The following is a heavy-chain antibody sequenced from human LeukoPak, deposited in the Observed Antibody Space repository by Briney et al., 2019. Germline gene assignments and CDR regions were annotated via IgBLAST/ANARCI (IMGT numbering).Heavy chain of an antibody. CDR3: ARGIGDPYCSGGSCYSGGWFDP. CDR2: LSAYNGNT. CDR1: GYTFTSYG. V-gene: IGHV1-18*01. D-gene: IGHD2-15*01. J-gene: IGHJ5*02. Sequence: ASVKVSCKASGYTFTSYGISWVRQAPGQGLEWMGWLSAYNGNTNYAQKLQGRVTMTTDTSTSTAYMELRSLRSDDTAVYYCARGIGDPYCSGGSCYSGGWFDPWGQGTLVTVSS.